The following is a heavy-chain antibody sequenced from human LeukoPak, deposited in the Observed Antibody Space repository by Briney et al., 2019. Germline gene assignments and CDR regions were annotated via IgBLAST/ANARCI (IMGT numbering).Heavy chain of an antibody. D-gene: IGHD6-13*01. CDR3: AKDRRIAAPYYFDY. CDR2: ISDDGTRK. Sequence: GGSLRLSCAASGFTFSSYGIHWVRLAPGKGLEWVAVISDDGTRKYYADSVQGRFTISRDNSKNTLFLQMNSLRAEDTAVYYCAKDRRIAAPYYFDYWGQGTLVTVSS. CDR1: GFTFSSYG. J-gene: IGHJ4*02. V-gene: IGHV3-30*18.